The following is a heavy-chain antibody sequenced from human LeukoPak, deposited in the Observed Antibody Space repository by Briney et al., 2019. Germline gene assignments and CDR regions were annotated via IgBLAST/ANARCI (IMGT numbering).Heavy chain of an antibody. CDR2: IIPIFGTA. CDR1: GGTFSSYA. CDR3: ARVGYYGSGNTYYMDV. Sequence: SVKVSCKXSGGTFSSYAISWVRQAPGQGLEWMGGIIPIFGTANYAQKFQGRVTITADESTSTAYMELSSLRSEDTAVYYCARVGYYGSGNTYYMDVWGKGTTVTVSS. J-gene: IGHJ6*03. V-gene: IGHV1-69*13. D-gene: IGHD3-10*01.